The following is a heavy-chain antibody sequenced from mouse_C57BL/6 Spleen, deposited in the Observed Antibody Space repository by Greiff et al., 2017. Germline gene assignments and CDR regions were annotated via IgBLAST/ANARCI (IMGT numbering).Heavy chain of an antibody. CDR1: GYSITSGYY. V-gene: IGHV3-6*01. D-gene: IGHD1-1*01. CDR3: ARAPHYYGSRGYAMDY. J-gene: IGHJ4*01. CDR2: ISYDGSN. Sequence: DVQLQESGPGLVKPSQSLSLTCSVTGYSITSGYYWNWIRQFPGNKLEWMGYISYDGSNNYNPSLKNRISITRDTSKNQFFLKLNSVTTEDTATYYCARAPHYYGSRGYAMDYWGQGTSVTVSS.